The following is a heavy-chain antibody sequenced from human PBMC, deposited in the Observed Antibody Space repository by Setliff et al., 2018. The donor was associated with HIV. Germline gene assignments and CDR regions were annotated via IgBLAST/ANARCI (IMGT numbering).Heavy chain of an antibody. Sequence: PSETLSLTCAVYGGSFSGYYWSWIRQPPGMGLEWIGEIIHRGSTNYNPSLKSRVTISVDTSKNQFSLKLSSVTAADTAVYYCARRTGYAFDIWGQGTMGTV. V-gene: IGHV4-34*12. J-gene: IGHJ3*02. CDR1: GGSFSGYY. CDR3: ARRTGYAFDI. CDR2: IIHRGST.